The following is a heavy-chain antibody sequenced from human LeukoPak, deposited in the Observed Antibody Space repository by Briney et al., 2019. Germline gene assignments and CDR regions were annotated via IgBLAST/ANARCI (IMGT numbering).Heavy chain of an antibody. CDR1: GFTFDDYA. J-gene: IGHJ4*02. CDR2: ISWSSGSI. Sequence: GGSLRLSCAASGFTFDDYAMHWVRQAPGKGLEWVSGISWSSGSIGYADSVKGRFTISRDNAKNSLYLQMNSLRAEDTALYYCAKGLEDYWGQGTLVTVSS. CDR3: AKGLEDY. V-gene: IGHV3-9*01.